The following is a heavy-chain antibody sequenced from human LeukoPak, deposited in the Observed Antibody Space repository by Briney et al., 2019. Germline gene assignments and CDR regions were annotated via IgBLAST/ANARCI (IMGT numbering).Heavy chain of an antibody. CDR1: GFTFSSYG. Sequence: PGGSLRLSCAASGFTFSSYGMHWVRQAPGKGLEWVAVIWYDGSNKYYADSVKGRFTISRDNSKNTLYLQMNSLRAEDTAAYYCAREGDYYDSSGYFAPLDYWGQGTLVTVSS. CDR3: AREGDYYDSSGYFAPLDY. V-gene: IGHV3-33*01. J-gene: IGHJ4*02. CDR2: IWYDGSNK. D-gene: IGHD3-22*01.